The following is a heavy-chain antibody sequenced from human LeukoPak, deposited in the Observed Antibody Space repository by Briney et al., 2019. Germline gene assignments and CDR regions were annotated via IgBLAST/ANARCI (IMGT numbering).Heavy chain of an antibody. CDR3: ARDRGVFWSGYYSWFDP. Sequence: SETLSLTCTVSGYSISSGYYWGWIRQPPGKGLEWIGSIYHSGSTYYNPSLKSRVTISVDTSKNQFSLKLSSVTAADTAVYYCARDRGVFWSGYYSWFDPWGQGTLVTVSS. CDR2: IYHSGST. J-gene: IGHJ5*02. CDR1: GYSISSGYY. D-gene: IGHD3-3*01. V-gene: IGHV4-38-2*02.